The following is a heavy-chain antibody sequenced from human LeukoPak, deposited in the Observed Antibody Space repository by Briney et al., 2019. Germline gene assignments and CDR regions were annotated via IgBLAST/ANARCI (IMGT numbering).Heavy chain of an antibody. V-gene: IGHV1-69*05. CDR2: IIPIFGIA. J-gene: IGHJ6*03. Sequence: SVKVSCKASGGTFSTYYAISWVRQAPGQGLEWMGGIIPIFGIANYAQKFQGRVTITTDESTSTAYMELSSLRSKDTAVYYCARNPFVGYTKTYYMDVWGKGTTVTVSS. CDR1: GGTFSTYYA. D-gene: IGHD5-24*01. CDR3: ARNPFVGYTKTYYMDV.